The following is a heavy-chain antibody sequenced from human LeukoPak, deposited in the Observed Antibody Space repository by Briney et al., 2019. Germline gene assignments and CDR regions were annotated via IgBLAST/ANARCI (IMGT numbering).Heavy chain of an antibody. Sequence: SQTLSLTCAISGDTFSSYNVDWRWIRQSPSRGLEWLGRTYYRSKWFGDYAVSVRGRITINPDTSKNQFSLQLNSVTPEDTAVYYCAREIRVGCFDPWGQGTLVTVSS. J-gene: IGHJ5*02. V-gene: IGHV6-1*01. D-gene: IGHD1-26*01. CDR2: TYYRSKWFG. CDR3: AREIRVGCFDP. CDR1: GDTFSSYNVD.